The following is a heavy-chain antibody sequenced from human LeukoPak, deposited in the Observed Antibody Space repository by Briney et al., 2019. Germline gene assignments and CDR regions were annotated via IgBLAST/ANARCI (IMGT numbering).Heavy chain of an antibody. J-gene: IGHJ4*02. CDR1: GFTSSDYE. Sequence: GGSLRLSCSASGFTSSDYEVNWVRQAPGKGLEWVSYISSRGSSTYYADSVKGRFTISRDNAKNSLYLQMSSLRAEDTAVYYCARGGSYGKFDFWGQGTLVTVSS. D-gene: IGHD3-16*01. V-gene: IGHV3-48*03. CDR3: ARGGSYGKFDF. CDR2: ISSRGSST.